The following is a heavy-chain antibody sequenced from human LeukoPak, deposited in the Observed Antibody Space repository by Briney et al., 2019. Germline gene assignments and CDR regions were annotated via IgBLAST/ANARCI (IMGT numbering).Heavy chain of an antibody. CDR2: ISGSGGST. CDR3: ARYYCGGDCYSYYYYGMDV. J-gene: IGHJ6*02. D-gene: IGHD2-21*02. V-gene: IGHV3-23*01. CDR1: GFTFTSYS. Sequence: GGSLRLSCAASGFTFTSYSMNWVRQAPGKGLEWVSAISGSGGSTYYADSVKGRFTISRDNSKNTLYLQMNSLRAEDTAVYYCARYYCGGDCYSYYYYGMDVWGQGTTVTVSS.